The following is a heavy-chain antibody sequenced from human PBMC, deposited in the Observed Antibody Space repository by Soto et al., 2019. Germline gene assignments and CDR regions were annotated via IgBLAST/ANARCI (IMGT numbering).Heavy chain of an antibody. D-gene: IGHD1-1*01. CDR1: GFSFSSYG. Sequence: GGSVRVSCAASGFSFSSYGMEWVRLAPGKGLEWVAATTYDGGIKHYVDSVKGRFTISRDNSKNTLYLQMNSLRVEDTATYYCAGALENPYFYYGLTVSGQGTKVTVSS. CDR3: AGALENPYFYYGLTV. CDR2: TTYDGGIK. J-gene: IGHJ6*02. V-gene: IGHV3-30*03.